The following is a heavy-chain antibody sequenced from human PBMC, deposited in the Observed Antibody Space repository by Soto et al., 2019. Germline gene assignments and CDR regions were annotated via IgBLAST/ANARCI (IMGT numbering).Heavy chain of an antibody. V-gene: IGHV1-69*02. CDR1: GGTFSSYT. D-gene: IGHD6-19*01. J-gene: IGHJ6*02. CDR2: IIPILGIA. Sequence: QVQLVQSGAEVKKPGSSVKVSCKASGGTFSSYTISWVRQAPGQGLEWMGRIIPILGIANFAQKFQGRVTSTAEKSQRTGYMELSSLVSEDTAVYYCARAVGPRGYYGMDVWGQGTTVTVSS. CDR3: ARAVGPRGYYGMDV.